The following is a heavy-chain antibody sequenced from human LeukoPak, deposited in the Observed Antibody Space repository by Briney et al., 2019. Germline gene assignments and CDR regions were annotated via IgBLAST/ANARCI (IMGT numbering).Heavy chain of an antibody. J-gene: IGHJ4*02. CDR1: GYTLSGYY. CDR2: INPSGGST. V-gene: IGHV1-46*01. Sequence: ASVKVSCKASGYTLSGYYMHWVRQAPGQGLEWMGIINPSGGSTSYAQKFQGRVTMTRDTSTSTVYMELSSLRSEDTAVYYCARAPEEQGFDYWGQGTLVTVSS. CDR3: ARAPEEQGFDY. D-gene: IGHD1-14*01.